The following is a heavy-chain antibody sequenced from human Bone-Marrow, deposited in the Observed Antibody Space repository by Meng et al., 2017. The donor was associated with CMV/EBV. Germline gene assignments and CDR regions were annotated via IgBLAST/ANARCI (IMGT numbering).Heavy chain of an antibody. J-gene: IGHJ4*02. V-gene: IGHV1-2*02. CDR1: GYTFTGYY. Sequence: ASVKVSCKASGYTFTGYYMHWVRQAPGQGLEWMGWINPNSGGTNYAPKFQGRVTKTRDTSISTAYMELSRLRSDDTAVYYCARDSGSYSFDYWGQGTRVTGSS. D-gene: IGHD1-26*01. CDR2: INPNSGGT. CDR3: ARDSGSYSFDY.